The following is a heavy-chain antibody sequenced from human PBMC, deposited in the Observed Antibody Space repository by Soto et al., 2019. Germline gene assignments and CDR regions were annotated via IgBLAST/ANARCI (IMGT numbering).Heavy chain of an antibody. CDR2: ITPNGSPQ. Sequence: QVQLVESGGGVVHPGTSLRLSCAVSGFTFSTYGFHWVCQAPGKGLEWVAIITPNGSPQYYADSLKGRFTISRDNSKNLLFLQMDSLRTEDTGVYYCARGGNFDVWGQGTLVTVSS. CDR1: GFTFSTYG. D-gene: IGHD3-16*01. J-gene: IGHJ3*01. V-gene: IGHV3-30*06. CDR3: ARGGNFDV.